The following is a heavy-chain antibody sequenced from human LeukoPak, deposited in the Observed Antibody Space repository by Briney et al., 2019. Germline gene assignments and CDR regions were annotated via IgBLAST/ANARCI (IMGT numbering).Heavy chain of an antibody. V-gene: IGHV5-51*01. CDR1: EYSFTTYW. Sequence: GESLKISCKGSEYSFTTYWIGWVRQMPGKGLEWMGIIYPGDSDTRYSPSFQGQVTISADKSISTAYLQWSSLKASDTAMYCCARGSIVGATKNYFDYWGQETLVTVSS. CDR2: IYPGDSDT. D-gene: IGHD1-26*01. CDR3: ARGSIVGATKNYFDY. J-gene: IGHJ4*02.